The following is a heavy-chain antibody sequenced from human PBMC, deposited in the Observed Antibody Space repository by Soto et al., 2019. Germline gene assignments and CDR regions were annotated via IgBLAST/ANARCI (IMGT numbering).Heavy chain of an antibody. CDR1: GFTVGISY. CDR2: FYSDGYT. D-gene: IGHD3-10*01. Sequence: GGSLRLSCAASGFTVGISYMTWVRQIPGKGLEWVSIFYSDGYTYYADSVKGRFTISRDNGKNSLYLQLNSLRVEDTAVYYCARDFTYYYASPESFDFWGQGTLVTVSS. V-gene: IGHV3-66*01. CDR3: ARDFTYYYASPESFDF. J-gene: IGHJ4*02.